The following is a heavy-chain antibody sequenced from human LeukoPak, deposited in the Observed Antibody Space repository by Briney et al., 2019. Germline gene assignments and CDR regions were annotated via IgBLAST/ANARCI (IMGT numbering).Heavy chain of an antibody. D-gene: IGHD3-10*01. J-gene: IGHJ3*02. CDR2: IHYSGTT. V-gene: IGHV4-59*12. CDR3: ARDEYYYGSGSYSDAFDI. Sequence: SETLSLTCTVSGGSISGYYWSWIRQPPGKGLEWIGYIHYSGTTNYNPSLRSRVTISVDTSKNQFSLKLSSVTAADTAVYYCARDEYYYGSGSYSDAFDIWGQGTMVTVSS. CDR1: GGSISGYY.